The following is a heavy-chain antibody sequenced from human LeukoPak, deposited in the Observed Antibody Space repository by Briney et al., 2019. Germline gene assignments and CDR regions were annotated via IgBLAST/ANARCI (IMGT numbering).Heavy chain of an antibody. Sequence: ASVKVSCKASGGTFSSYAISWVRQAPGQGLECMGGIIPIFGTANYAQKFQGRVTITADESTSTAYMELSSLRSEDTAVYYCVMTTEKNNWFDPWGQGTLVTVSS. CDR3: VMTTEKNNWFDP. CDR2: IIPIFGTA. CDR1: GGTFSSYA. D-gene: IGHD4-17*01. V-gene: IGHV1-69*01. J-gene: IGHJ5*02.